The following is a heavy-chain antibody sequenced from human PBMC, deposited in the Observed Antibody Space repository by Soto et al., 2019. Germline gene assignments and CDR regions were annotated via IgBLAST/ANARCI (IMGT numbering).Heavy chain of an antibody. Sequence: KPVGSLRLSCAASGFTFSDYYMSWIRQAPGKGLEWVSYISSSGSPIYYADSVKGRFTISRDNAKNSLYLQMNSLRAEDTAVYYCARTYIVVVELRPGYIDFWGQGTLVTVSS. D-gene: IGHD2-15*01. V-gene: IGHV3-11*01. CDR1: GFTFSDYY. J-gene: IGHJ4*02. CDR2: ISSSGSPI. CDR3: ARTYIVVVELRPGYIDF.